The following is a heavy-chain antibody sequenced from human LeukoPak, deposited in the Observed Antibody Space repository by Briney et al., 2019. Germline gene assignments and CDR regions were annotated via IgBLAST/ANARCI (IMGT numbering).Heavy chain of an antibody. D-gene: IGHD3-3*01. CDR2: ISYDGSNK. CDR3: ARDFGRIYY. Sequence: PGGSLRLSCAASGFTFSSYAMHWVRQAPGKGLEWVAVISYDGSNKYYADSVKGRLTISRDNAKNSLYLQMNSLRAEDTAVYYCARDFGRIYYWGQGTLVTVSS. J-gene: IGHJ4*02. CDR1: GFTFSSYA. V-gene: IGHV3-30*04.